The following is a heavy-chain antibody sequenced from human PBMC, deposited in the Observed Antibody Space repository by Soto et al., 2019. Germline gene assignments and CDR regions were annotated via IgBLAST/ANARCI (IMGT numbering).Heavy chain of an antibody. J-gene: IGHJ4*02. CDR2: ISSSSSYI. CDR1: GFTFSGYS. CDR3: ASLSSSGWYAD. D-gene: IGHD6-19*01. Sequence: GGSLRLYCAASGFTFSGYSMNWVRQAPGKGLEWVSSISSSSSYIYYADSVKGRFTISRDNAKNSLYLQMNSLRAEDTAVYYCASLSSSGWYADWGQGTLVTVSS. V-gene: IGHV3-21*01.